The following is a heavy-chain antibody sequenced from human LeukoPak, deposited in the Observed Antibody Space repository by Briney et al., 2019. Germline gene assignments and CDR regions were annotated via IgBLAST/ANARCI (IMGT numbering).Heavy chain of an antibody. D-gene: IGHD1-1*01. CDR3: ARRTTESYSDY. CDR2: IHYSGTT. J-gene: IGHJ4*02. Sequence: SSETLSLTCTVSGGSISDGTYYWGWIRQPPGKGLEWIGTIHYSGTTHYNRSLKSRVTLSVDTSKNQFSLRLGSVTAADTAVYYCARRTTESYSDYWGQGTLVTVST. CDR1: GGSISDGTYY. V-gene: IGHV4-39*01.